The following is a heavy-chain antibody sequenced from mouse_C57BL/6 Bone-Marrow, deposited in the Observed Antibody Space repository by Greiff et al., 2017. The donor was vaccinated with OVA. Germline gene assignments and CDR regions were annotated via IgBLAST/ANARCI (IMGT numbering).Heavy chain of an antibody. V-gene: IGHV1-55*01. D-gene: IGHD1-1*01. Sequence: QVQLQQPGAELVKPGASVKMSCKASGYTFTSYWITWVKQRPGQGLEWIGDIYPGSGSTNYNEKFKSKATLTVDTSSSTAYMQLSSLTSEDSGVFYCARRYYGSSYWYFDVWGTGTTVTVSS. J-gene: IGHJ1*03. CDR1: GYTFTSYW. CDR3: ARRYYGSSYWYFDV. CDR2: IYPGSGST.